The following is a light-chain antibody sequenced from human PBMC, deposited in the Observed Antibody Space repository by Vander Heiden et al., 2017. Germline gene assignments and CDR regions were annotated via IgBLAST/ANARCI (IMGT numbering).Light chain of an antibody. CDR1: QSVSSSY. CDR3: QQYGSSLGIT. V-gene: IGKV3-20*01. CDR2: GAS. Sequence: EIVLTQSPGTLSLSPGERATLSCRASQSVSSSYLAWYQQKPGQAPRLLIYGASSRATGIPDRFSGSGSGTDFTLTISRLEPEDFAVYYCQQYGSSLGITFGQGTRLXIK. J-gene: IGKJ5*01.